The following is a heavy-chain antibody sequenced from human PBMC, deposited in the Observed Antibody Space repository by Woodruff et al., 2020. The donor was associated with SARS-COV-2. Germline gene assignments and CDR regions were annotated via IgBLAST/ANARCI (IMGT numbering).Heavy chain of an antibody. V-gene: IGHV2-26*01. CDR3: ARMARGWLANYYYMDV. D-gene: IGHD6-19*01. J-gene: IGHJ6*03. CDR2: DEK. Sequence: DEKSYSTSLKSRLTISKDTSKSQVVLTMTNMDPVDTATYYCARMARGWLANYYYMDVWGKGTTVTVSS.